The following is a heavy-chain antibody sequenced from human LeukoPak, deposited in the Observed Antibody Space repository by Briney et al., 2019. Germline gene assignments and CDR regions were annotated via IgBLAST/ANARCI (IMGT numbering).Heavy chain of an antibody. CDR1: GGTFSSYT. J-gene: IGHJ4*02. CDR2: IIPILGIA. CDR3: ARGDSSGYYSFDY. Sequence: ASVKVSCKASGGTFSSYTISWVRQAPGQGLEWMGRIIPILGIANYAQKFQGRVTITADKSTSTAYMELNSLRSEDTAVYYCARGDSSGYYSFDYWGQGTLVTVSS. D-gene: IGHD3-22*01. V-gene: IGHV1-69*02.